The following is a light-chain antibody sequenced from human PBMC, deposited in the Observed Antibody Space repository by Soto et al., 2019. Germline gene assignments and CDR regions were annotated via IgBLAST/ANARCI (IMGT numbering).Light chain of an antibody. J-gene: IGKJ2*01. V-gene: IGKV4-1*01. CDR1: QSVLYSSNNRNY. CDR3: QQYYSAPYT. CDR2: WAS. Sequence: DIVMTQSPDSLAVSLGERATINCRSSQSVLYSSNNRNYLAWYQQKLGHPPKLLIYWASTRKSGVPDRFSGRGSGTDFTLTISSLQAEDVAVYYCQQYYSAPYTFGQGTKLEIK.